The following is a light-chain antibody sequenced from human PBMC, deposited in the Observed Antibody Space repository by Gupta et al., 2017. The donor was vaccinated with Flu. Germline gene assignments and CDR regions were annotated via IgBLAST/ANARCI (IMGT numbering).Light chain of an antibody. CDR2: KAS. J-gene: IGKJ1*01. CDR1: QRLVHSDRSTF. CDR3: RHDNCSTRA. V-gene: IGKV2-30*02. Sequence: GTLGPPAAVSCRFSQRLVHSDRSTFVYWYQQRPGKSPRLLIYKASSRDCGVPARCSGSGSGTDCTLNIRRVQADDVGSYYCRHDNCSTRAFGQGTKVEIK.